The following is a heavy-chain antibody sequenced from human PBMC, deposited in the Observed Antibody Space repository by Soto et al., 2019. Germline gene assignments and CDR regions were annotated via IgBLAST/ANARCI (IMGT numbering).Heavy chain of an antibody. CDR3: ANDRPRRTSRYFFDC. J-gene: IGHJ4*02. CDR2: VSASGLNT. CDR1: GFTFSTYA. V-gene: IGHV3-23*01. D-gene: IGHD3-9*01. Sequence: GGSLRLSCAASGFTFSTYAMAWVRQAPGKGLEWVSGVSASGLNTDYADPVKGRFYISRDNSKNTVSLHMNSLRAEDTALYYCANDRPRRTSRYFFDCWCPGMPVTVSS.